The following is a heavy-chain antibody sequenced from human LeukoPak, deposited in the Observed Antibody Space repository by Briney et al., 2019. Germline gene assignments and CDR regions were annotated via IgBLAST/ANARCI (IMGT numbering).Heavy chain of an antibody. V-gene: IGHV3-74*01. J-gene: IGHJ4*02. CDR1: GFTFSSHW. CDR2: IKSDGTRT. D-gene: IGHD1-26*01. Sequence: PGRSLRLSCAASGFTFSSHWMHWVRQVPGKGPVWVSRIKSDGTRTTYADSVKGRFTISRDNAKNTLYLQMTSLRVEDTAVYYCVRDRVAGPTSLDFWGRGTLVTVSS. CDR3: VRDRVAGPTSLDF.